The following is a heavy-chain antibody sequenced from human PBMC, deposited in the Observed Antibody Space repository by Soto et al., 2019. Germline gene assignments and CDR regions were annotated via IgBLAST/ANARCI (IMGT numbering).Heavy chain of an antibody. CDR2: VSYDGTKQ. J-gene: IGHJ4*02. CDR1: GFTFSHYA. D-gene: IGHD3-22*01. CDR3: ARDGVYYYDSSGYYNFDF. V-gene: IGHV3-30-3*01. Sequence: QVQLVESGGGVVQPGRSLRVSCAASGFTFSHYAMHWVRQAPGKGLEWVAVVSYDGTKQFYADSVKGRFTISRDSSKSTLYLRMNNLRDEGTAVYYCARDGVYYYDSSGYYNFDFWGQGTLVTVSS.